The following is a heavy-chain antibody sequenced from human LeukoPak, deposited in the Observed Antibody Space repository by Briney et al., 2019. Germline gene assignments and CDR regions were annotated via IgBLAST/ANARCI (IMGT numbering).Heavy chain of an antibody. CDR3: ARDLRGTYSRASFDY. V-gene: IGHV3-48*01. Sequence: PGGSLRLSCAASGFTFSSYSMNWVRQAPGKGLEWISYISSSSSTIYYADSVKGRFTISRDNAGNSLYLQMNSLRAEDTAVYYCARDLRGTYSRASFDYWGQGALVSVSS. D-gene: IGHD1-26*01. CDR1: GFTFSSYS. J-gene: IGHJ4*02. CDR2: ISSSSSTI.